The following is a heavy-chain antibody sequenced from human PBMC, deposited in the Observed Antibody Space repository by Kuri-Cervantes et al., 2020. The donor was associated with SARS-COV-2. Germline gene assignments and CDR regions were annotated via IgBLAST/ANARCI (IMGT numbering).Heavy chain of an antibody. CDR1: GFTLSSYS. CDR2: ISSSSSTI. D-gene: IGHD3-3*01. J-gene: IGHJ4*02. Sequence: GGSLRLSCAASGFTLSSYSMNWVRQAPGKGLEWVSYISSSSSTIYYAASVKGRFTISRDNAKNSLYLQMISLRVEDTAVYYWARDAVAFWSGVSHFDYWGQGALVTVSS. V-gene: IGHV3-48*01. CDR3: ARDAVAFWSGVSHFDY.